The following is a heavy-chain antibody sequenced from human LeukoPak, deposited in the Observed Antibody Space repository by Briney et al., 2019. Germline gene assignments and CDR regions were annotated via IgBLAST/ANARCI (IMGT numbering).Heavy chain of an antibody. D-gene: IGHD3-10*01. CDR2: ISSSSSYI. CDR3: ARESYGSGSYYGGSDY. J-gene: IGHJ4*02. CDR1: GFTFSSYS. V-gene: IGHV3-21*04. Sequence: PGGSLRLSCAASGFTFSSYSMNWVRQAPGKGLEWVSSISSSSSYIYYADSVKGRFTISRGNAKNSLYLQMNSLRAEDTAVYYCARESYGSGSYYGGSDYWGQGTLVTVSS.